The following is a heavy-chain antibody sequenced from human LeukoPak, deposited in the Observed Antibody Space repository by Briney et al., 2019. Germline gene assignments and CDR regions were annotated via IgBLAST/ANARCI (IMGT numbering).Heavy chain of an antibody. CDR2: ICGSGGST. CDR1: GFTFNSYA. D-gene: IGHD1-26*01. V-gene: IGHV3-23*01. J-gene: IGHJ4*02. CDR3: ARDSGSGSYFGPAHY. Sequence: GGSLRLSCAASGFTFNSYAMSWVRQAPGTGVGWVSTICGSGGSTYSADSVKGRFTISRDNAKNSLYLHMNRLRAEDTAVYHCARDSGSGSYFGPAHYWGQGNLVTVSS.